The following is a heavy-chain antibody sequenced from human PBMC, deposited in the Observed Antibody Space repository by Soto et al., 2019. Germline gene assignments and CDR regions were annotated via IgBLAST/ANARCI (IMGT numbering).Heavy chain of an antibody. V-gene: IGHV4-34*01. Sequence: PSDTLSLTCAVYGGSFSGYYWSWIRQPPGKGLEWIGEINHSGSTNYNPSLKSRVTISVDTSKNQFSLRLTSLTAADTAIYYCARDRRGSPEYRWGQGIPVTVSS. J-gene: IGHJ4*02. CDR1: GGSFSGYY. D-gene: IGHD3-16*02. CDR2: INHSGST. CDR3: ARDRRGSPEYR.